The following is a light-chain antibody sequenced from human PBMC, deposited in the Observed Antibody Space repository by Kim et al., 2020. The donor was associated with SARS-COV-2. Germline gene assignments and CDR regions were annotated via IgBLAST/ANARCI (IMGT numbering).Light chain of an antibody. V-gene: IGKV2-28*01. J-gene: IGKJ2*01. Sequence: IVMTQSPLTLPVTPGEPASISCISSQSLLHTSGHNYVDWYLQKPGQSPQLLIYLGSNRASGVPDRFSGSGSGTYFTLKISRVVTEDIGVYYCMQALQTPPTFGQGTKLEI. CDR3: MQALQTPPT. CDR2: LGS. CDR1: QSLLHTSGHNY.